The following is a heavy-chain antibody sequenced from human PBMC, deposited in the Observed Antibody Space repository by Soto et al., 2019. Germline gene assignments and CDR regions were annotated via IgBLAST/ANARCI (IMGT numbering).Heavy chain of an antibody. J-gene: IGHJ5*02. CDR3: ARYRAARNWFDP. V-gene: IGHV3-11*01. Sequence: PGGSLRLSCAASGFTFSDFYMSWIRQAPGKGLEWVSYISRGASTIYYADSVKGRFTISRDNANNSLYLQMNSLRAEDTAVYYCARYRAARNWFDPWGQGTLVTVSS. D-gene: IGHD2-15*01. CDR1: GFTFSDFY. CDR2: ISRGASTI.